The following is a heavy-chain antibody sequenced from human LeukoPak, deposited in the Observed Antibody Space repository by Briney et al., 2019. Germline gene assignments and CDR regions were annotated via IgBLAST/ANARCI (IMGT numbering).Heavy chain of an antibody. CDR2: ISGSGGST. J-gene: IGHJ4*02. V-gene: IGHV3-23*01. Sequence: PGGSLRLSCAASGFTFSSYAMSWVRRAPGKGLEWVSAISGSGGSTYYADSVKGRFTISRDNSKNTLYLQMNSLRAEDTAVYYCAKQWLADYFFDYWGQGTLVTVSS. CDR3: AKQWLADYFFDY. D-gene: IGHD6-19*01. CDR1: GFTFSSYA.